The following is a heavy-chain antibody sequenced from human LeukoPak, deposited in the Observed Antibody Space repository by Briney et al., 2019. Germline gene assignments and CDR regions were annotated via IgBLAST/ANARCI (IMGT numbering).Heavy chain of an antibody. CDR3: ARGMRSSGWYWGY. D-gene: IGHD6-19*01. CDR2: ITSSSSSFL. CDR1: GFTFSSYS. V-gene: IGHV3-21*01. J-gene: IGHJ4*02. Sequence: GGSLRLSCAASGFTFSSYSMNWVRQAPGKGPEWVSSITSSSSSFLYYADSVKGRFTISRDNAKNSLYLQMNSLRAEDTAVYYCARGMRSSGWYWGYWGQGTLVTVSS.